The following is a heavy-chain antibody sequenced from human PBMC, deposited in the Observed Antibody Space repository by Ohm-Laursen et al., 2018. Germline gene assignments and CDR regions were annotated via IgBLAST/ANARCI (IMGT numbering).Heavy chain of an antibody. CDR1: GGSISSYY. CDR3: ARDRNYYVSGSYYKRFGY. CDR2: IYTSGST. D-gene: IGHD3-10*01. Sequence: SETLSLTCIVSGGSISSYYWSWIRQPAGKGLEWIGRIYTSGSTNYNPSLKSRVSMSVDTSKNQFSLKLSSVTAADTAVYYCARDRNYYVSGSYYKRFGYWGQGTLVTVSS. V-gene: IGHV4-4*07. J-gene: IGHJ4*02.